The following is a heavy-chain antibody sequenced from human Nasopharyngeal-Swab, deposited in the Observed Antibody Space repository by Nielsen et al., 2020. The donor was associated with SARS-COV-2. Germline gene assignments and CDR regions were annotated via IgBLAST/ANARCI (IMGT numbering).Heavy chain of an antibody. V-gene: IGHV5-10-1*01. CDR3: ARQYGTGWSNFDY. D-gene: IGHD6-19*01. Sequence: GESLKISCKGSGYSFATDWISWVRQTPGKGLEWMGRIDPSDSYTNYSPSFQGHVTISADKSISTAYLQWSSLQASDTAMYYCARQYGTGWSNFDYWGQGTLVTVSS. CDR1: GYSFATDW. J-gene: IGHJ4*02. CDR2: IDPSDSYT.